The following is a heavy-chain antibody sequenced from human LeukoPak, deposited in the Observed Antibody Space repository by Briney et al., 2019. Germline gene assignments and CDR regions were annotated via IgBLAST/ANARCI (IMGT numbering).Heavy chain of an antibody. Sequence: PSETLSLTCAVYGGSFSAYYWSWIRQPPGKGLEWIGEINHSGTTSYNPSLKSRVTISVDTSKNQLSLRLTSVTAADTAVYYCARGGGYCSSASCSDFDYWGQGTQVTVSS. J-gene: IGHJ4*02. D-gene: IGHD2-2*01. CDR2: INHSGTT. CDR1: GGSFSAYY. V-gene: IGHV4-34*01. CDR3: ARGGGYCSSASCSDFDY.